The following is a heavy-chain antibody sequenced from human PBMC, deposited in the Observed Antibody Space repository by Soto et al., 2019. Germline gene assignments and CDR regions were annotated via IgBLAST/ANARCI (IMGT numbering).Heavy chain of an antibody. J-gene: IGHJ4*02. D-gene: IGHD6-6*01. CDR3: ATERDSSIAARAILEF. V-gene: IGHV3-30*03. CDR2: ISYDGSNK. CDR1: GFTFSSYG. Sequence: GGSLRLSCAASGFTFSSYGMHWVRQAPGKGLEWVAVISYDGSNKYYADSVKCRFTFSRDNSKNTLYLQMNSLRDEDTAVYYCATERDSSIAARAILEFWGQGTLVTVSS.